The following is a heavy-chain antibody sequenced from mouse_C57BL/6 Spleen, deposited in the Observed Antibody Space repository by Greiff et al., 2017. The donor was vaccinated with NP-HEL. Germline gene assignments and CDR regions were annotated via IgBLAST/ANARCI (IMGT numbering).Heavy chain of an antibody. D-gene: IGHD3-2*02. CDR2: INPNNGGT. CDR3: ASGSSGYVVDY. J-gene: IGHJ4*01. V-gene: IGHV1-26*01. Sequence: EVQLQQSGPELVKPGASVKISCKASGYTFTDYYMNWVKQSHGKSLEWIGDINPNNGGTSYNQKFKGKATLTVDKSSSTAYMELRSLTSEDSAVYYCASGSSGYVVDYWGQGTSVTVSS. CDR1: GYTFTDYY.